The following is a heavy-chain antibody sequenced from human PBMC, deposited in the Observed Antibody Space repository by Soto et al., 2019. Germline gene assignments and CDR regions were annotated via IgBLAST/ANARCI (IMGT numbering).Heavy chain of an antibody. D-gene: IGHD2-2*01. V-gene: IGHV3-11*01. Sequence: GGSLRLSCAASGFTFSDYYMSWIRQAPGKGLEWVSYISSSGATIYYADSVKGRFTISRDNAKNSLYLQMNSLRAEDTAVYYWARENRKLGYCSSTSCPFDYWGQGTLVTVSS. CDR3: ARENRKLGYCSSTSCPFDY. J-gene: IGHJ4*02. CDR1: GFTFSDYY. CDR2: ISSSGATI.